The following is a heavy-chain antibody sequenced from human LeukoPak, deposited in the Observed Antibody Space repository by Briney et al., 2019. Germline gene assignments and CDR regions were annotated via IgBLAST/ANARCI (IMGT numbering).Heavy chain of an antibody. D-gene: IGHD3-16*02. CDR2: INHSGST. J-gene: IGHJ4*02. CDR1: GGSFSGYY. Sequence: SETLSLTCAVHGGSFSGYYWSWIRQPPGKGLEWIGEINHSGSTNYNPSLKSRVTISVDTSNNQFSLKLSSLTAADTAVYYCASGDYLWGSYLGYWGQGTLVTVSS. CDR3: ASGDYLWGSYLGY. V-gene: IGHV4-34*01.